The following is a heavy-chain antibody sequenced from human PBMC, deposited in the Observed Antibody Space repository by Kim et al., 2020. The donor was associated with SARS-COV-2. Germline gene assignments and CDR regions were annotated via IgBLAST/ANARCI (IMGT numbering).Heavy chain of an antibody. CDR3: ATLYSYGQWYYYGMDV. CDR1: GGSFSGYY. CDR2: INHSGST. J-gene: IGHJ6*02. V-gene: IGHV4-34*01. D-gene: IGHD5-18*01. Sequence: SETLSLTCAVYGGSFSGYYWSWIRQPPGKGLEWIGEINHSGSTNYNPSLKSRVTISVDTSKNQFSLKLSSVTAADTAVYYCATLYSYGQWYYYGMDVWGQVTTVTVSS.